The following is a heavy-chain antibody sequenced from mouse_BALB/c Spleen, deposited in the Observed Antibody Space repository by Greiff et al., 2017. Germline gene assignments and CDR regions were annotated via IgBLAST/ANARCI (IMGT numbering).Heavy chain of an antibody. D-gene: IGHD1-1*01. J-gene: IGHJ4*01. V-gene: IGHV1-47*01. CDR3: ARGGYGSSPYAMDY. CDR1: GYTFTTYP. Sequence: VKLQQSGAELVKPGASVKMSCKAFGYTFTTYPIEWMKQNHGKSLEWIGNFHPYNDDTKYNEKFKGKAKLTVEKSSSTVYLELSRLTSDDSAVYYCARGGYGSSPYAMDYWGQGTSVTVSS. CDR2: FHPYNDDT.